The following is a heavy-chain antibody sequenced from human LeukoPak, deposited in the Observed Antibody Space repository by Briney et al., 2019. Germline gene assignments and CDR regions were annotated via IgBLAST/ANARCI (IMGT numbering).Heavy chain of an antibody. J-gene: IGHJ4*02. CDR3: ARDKVGAPDY. CDR2: ISYDGSNK. D-gene: IGHD1-26*01. CDR1: GFTFSSYA. Sequence: GGSLRLFCAASGFTFSSYAMHWVRQAPGKGLEWVAVISYDGSNKYYADSVKGRFTISRDNSKNTLYLQMNSLRAEDTAVYYCARDKVGAPDYWGQGTLVTVSS. V-gene: IGHV3-30-3*01.